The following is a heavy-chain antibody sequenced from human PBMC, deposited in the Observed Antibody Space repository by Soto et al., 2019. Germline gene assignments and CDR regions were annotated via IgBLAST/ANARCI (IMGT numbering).Heavy chain of an antibody. CDR2: ILYDGSNK. D-gene: IGHD1-26*01. CDR1: GFTFSNYG. CDR3: AGGTYYFEY. J-gene: IGHJ4*02. V-gene: IGHV3-33*01. Sequence: QVQLVESGGDVVQPGRSLRLSCAASGFTFSNYGMHWARQAPGKGLEWVAAILYDGSNKYYADSVKGRFTISRDNSKNTLYLQMNSLRDEDTAVYYCAGGTYYFEYCGQGTLVTDSS.